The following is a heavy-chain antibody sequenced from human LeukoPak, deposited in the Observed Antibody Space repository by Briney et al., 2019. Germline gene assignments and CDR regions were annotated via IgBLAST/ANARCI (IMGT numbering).Heavy chain of an antibody. J-gene: IGHJ1*01. V-gene: IGHV2-5*01. CDR1: GFSLSATGVG. CDR3: AHRLGAEYFQH. D-gene: IGHD3-16*01. CDR2: IYWHDDK. Sequence: SGPTLVNPTQTLTPTCTFSGFSLSATGVGVGWIRQPPGKALEWLALIYWHDDKRYSPSLKSRLTITMDTSKNQVVITVTNMDPVDTGTYYCAHRLGAEYFQHWGQGTVVTVSS.